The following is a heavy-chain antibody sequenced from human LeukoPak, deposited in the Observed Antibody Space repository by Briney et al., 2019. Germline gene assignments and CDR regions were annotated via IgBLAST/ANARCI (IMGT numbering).Heavy chain of an antibody. CDR3: TRVDDYGGNSEDY. Sequence: PGGSLRLSCTASGFTFGDYAMSWVRQAPGKGLEWVGFIRSKAYGGTTEYAASVKGRFTISRDDSKSIAYLQMNSLKTEDTAVCYCTRVDDYGGNSEDYWGQGTLVTVSS. J-gene: IGHJ4*02. D-gene: IGHD4-23*01. V-gene: IGHV3-49*04. CDR2: IRSKAYGGTT. CDR1: GFTFGDYA.